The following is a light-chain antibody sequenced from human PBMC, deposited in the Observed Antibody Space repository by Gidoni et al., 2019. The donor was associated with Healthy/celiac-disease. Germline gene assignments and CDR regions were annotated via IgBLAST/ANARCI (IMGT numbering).Light chain of an antibody. J-gene: IGKJ4*01. CDR3: QQRSNWPPLT. CDR2: DAS. Sequence: EIVLTHSPATLSLSPGERATLSCRASQSVSSYLAWYQQQPGQAPRLLIYDASNRATGIPARFRGSGSGTDFTLTISSLEPEDFAVYYCQQRSNWPPLTCGGGTRVEIK. CDR1: QSVSSY. V-gene: IGKV3-11*01.